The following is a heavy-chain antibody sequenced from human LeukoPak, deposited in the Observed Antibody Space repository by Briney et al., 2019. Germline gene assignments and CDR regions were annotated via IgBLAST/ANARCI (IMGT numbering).Heavy chain of an antibody. CDR1: GGTFSSYA. Sequence: ASVTVSCKASGGTFSSYAISWVRQAPGQGLEWMGRITPIINSAKYAQKFRDRLTITADTSTGTAYMELSSLTSEDTALYYCTRVNLRGSQYNWFDPWGQGTLVTVSS. CDR3: TRVNLRGSQYNWFDP. V-gene: IGHV1-69*04. J-gene: IGHJ5*02. CDR2: ITPIINSA. D-gene: IGHD1-26*01.